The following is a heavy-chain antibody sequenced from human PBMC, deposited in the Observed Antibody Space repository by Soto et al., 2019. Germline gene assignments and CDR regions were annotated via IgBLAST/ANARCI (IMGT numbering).Heavy chain of an antibody. CDR2: ISAYNGNT. D-gene: IGHD3-22*01. V-gene: IGHV1-18*01. CDR1: GYTFTSYH. Sequence: ASVKVSCKASGYTFTSYHITWVRQAPGQGLEWMGWISAYNGNTNYAQNFQGRVSMTTDSSTTTAYMELRNLRSDDTAVYYCARSTSSAWNWFDYWGQGTLVTVSS. CDR3: ARSTSSAWNWFDY. J-gene: IGHJ5*01.